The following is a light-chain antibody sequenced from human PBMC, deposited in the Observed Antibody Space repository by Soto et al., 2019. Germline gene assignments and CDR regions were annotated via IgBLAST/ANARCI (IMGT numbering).Light chain of an antibody. V-gene: IGKV1-5*01. Sequence: DIQMTQSPSTLSASVGDRVTITCRASQSISSWLAWYQQKPGKAPKLLIYDASSLESGVPSRFSGSGSGTQFTLTINSLQPDDFATYFCQQYNSYSPLTFGGGTKVEI. J-gene: IGKJ4*01. CDR3: QQYNSYSPLT. CDR1: QSISSW. CDR2: DAS.